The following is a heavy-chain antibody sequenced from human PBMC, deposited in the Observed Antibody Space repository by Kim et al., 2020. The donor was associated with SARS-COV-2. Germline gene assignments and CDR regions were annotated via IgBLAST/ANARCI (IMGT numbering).Heavy chain of an antibody. CDR3: VRHPHSTVTTVWYFDL. J-gene: IGHJ2*01. CDR1: GGSVTTGAQY. CDR2: IYYGRTGGTT. Sequence: SETLSLTCSVSGGSVTTGAQYWGWLRQTPGKGLEWIGSIYYGRTGGTTYYSPSLKSRVIISIESSKNQFSLKLDSVTASDTAFYYCVRHPHSTVTTVWYFDLWGRGTLVTVSP. D-gene: IGHD4-17*01. V-gene: IGHV4-39*01.